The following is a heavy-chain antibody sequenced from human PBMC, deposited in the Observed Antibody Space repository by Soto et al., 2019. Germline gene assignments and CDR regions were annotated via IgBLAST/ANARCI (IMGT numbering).Heavy chain of an antibody. CDR1: GFSLTTNRVG. CDR2: IYGNDDK. D-gene: IGHD3-22*01. V-gene: IGHV2-5*01. CDR3: AHIPHYYYDSSGYYFH. J-gene: IGHJ4*02. Sequence: QITLKESAPTLVRPTETLTLTCTFSGFSLTTNRVGVGWIRQPPGKALEWLALIYGNDDKEYSPSLKNRLTIIKDISKDQVALTVTNVDPVDTATYYCAHIPHYYYDSSGYYFHWCQGALVTVSS.